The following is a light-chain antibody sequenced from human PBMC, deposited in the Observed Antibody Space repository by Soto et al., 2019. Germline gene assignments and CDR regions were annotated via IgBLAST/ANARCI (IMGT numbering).Light chain of an antibody. Sequence: DIQMTQSPSTLSASVGDRVTITCRASQSISSWLAWYQQKPGKAPKLLIYDASSLESGVPSRFSGSGSATEFTLTISSLQPDDVATYYCQQYNSYSPRYTFGQGTKLEIK. V-gene: IGKV1-5*01. CDR2: DAS. CDR1: QSISSW. CDR3: QQYNSYSPRYT. J-gene: IGKJ2*01.